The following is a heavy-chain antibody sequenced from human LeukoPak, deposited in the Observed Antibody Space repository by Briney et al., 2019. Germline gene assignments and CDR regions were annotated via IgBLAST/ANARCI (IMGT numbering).Heavy chain of an antibody. Sequence: PSETLSLTCTVSGGSISSGGYYWSWIRQHPGKGLEWIGYIYYSGSTYYDPSLKSRVTISVDTSKNQFSLKLSSVTAADTAVYYCATTGYSGNSGDFDPWGQGTLVTVSS. J-gene: IGHJ5*02. CDR2: IYYSGST. D-gene: IGHD4-23*01. V-gene: IGHV4-31*03. CDR1: GGSISSGGYY. CDR3: ATTGYSGNSGDFDP.